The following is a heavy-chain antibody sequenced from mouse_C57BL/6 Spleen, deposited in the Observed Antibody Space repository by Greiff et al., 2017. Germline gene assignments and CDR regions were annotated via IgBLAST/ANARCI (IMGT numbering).Heavy chain of an antibody. CDR2: IDPSDSYT. J-gene: IGHJ3*01. CDR1: GYTFTSYW. V-gene: IGHV1-69*01. D-gene: IGHD1-1*01. Sequence: QVHVKQPGAELVMPGASVKLSCKASGYTFTSYWMHWVKQRPGQGLEWIGEIDPSDSYTNYNQKFKGKATLTVDKSSSTAYMQLSSLTSADSAAYYCARTDYYDSGYGFDYWGQGTLVTVSA. CDR3: ARTDYYDSGYGFDY.